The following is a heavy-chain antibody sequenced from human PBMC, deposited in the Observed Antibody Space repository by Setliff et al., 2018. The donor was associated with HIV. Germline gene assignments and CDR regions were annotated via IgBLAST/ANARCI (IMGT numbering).Heavy chain of an antibody. J-gene: IGHJ5*02. Sequence: ASVKVSCKASGYTFTSYYIHWVRQAPGQGLEWMGVIHPSGGSTSYAQSFQDRVTMTRDTSTSTVYMELSSLSSEDTAVYYCARVRYCSGGSCYGGEYWFDPWGQGTPVTVSS. CDR1: GYTFTSYY. V-gene: IGHV1-46*01. D-gene: IGHD2-15*01. CDR2: IHPSGGST. CDR3: ARVRYCSGGSCYGGEYWFDP.